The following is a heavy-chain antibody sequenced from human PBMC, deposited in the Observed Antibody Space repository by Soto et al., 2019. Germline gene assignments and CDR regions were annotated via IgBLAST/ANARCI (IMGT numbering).Heavy chain of an antibody. V-gene: IGHV4-4*02. Sequence: QVQLQESGPGLVKPSGTLSLTCAVSGASIGTSNWWSWVRQSPGKGLEWIGEIHDSGSTKYNPSLKSRVTISLDKSKNQFSLNVSAVTAADTAVYYCASLKTYDILSKSEYWGQGSLVTGSS. CDR3: ASLKTYDILSKSEY. CDR2: IHDSGST. CDR1: GASIGTSNW. D-gene: IGHD3-9*01. J-gene: IGHJ4*02.